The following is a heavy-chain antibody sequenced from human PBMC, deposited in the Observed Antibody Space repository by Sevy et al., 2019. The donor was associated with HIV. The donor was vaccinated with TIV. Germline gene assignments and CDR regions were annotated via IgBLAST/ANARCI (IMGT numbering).Heavy chain of an antibody. CDR3: AKDSIAAPLFDP. CDR1: RFTFDDYA. D-gene: IGHD6-13*01. J-gene: IGHJ5*02. Sequence: GGSLRLSCAASRFTFDDYAMHWVRQAPGKGLEWVSGITWNSGSIGYADSVKGRFTISRDNAKNSLYLQMNSLRAEDTALYYCAKDSIAAPLFDPWGQGTLVTVSS. V-gene: IGHV3-9*01. CDR2: ITWNSGSI.